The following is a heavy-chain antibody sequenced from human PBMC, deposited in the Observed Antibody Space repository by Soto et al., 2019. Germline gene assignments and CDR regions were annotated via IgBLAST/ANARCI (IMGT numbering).Heavy chain of an antibody. V-gene: IGHV1-18*01. CDR1: GYAFTTYG. CDR2: ISAHNGNT. Sequence: QVHLVQSGAEVKKPGTSVKVSCKGSGYAFTTYGITWVRQAPGQGLEWMGWISAHNGNTNYAQKLQGRVTVTRDTSTSTAYMELRSMRSDDTAVYYCARGRYGDYWGQGALVTVSS. J-gene: IGHJ4*02. CDR3: ARGRYGDY. D-gene: IGHD1-1*01.